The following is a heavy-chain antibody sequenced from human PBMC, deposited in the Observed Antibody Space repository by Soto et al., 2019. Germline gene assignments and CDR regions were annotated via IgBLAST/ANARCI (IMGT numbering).Heavy chain of an antibody. D-gene: IGHD4-17*01. CDR2: ISSSSSYI. CDR3: ARDPPTGDYVYDY. J-gene: IGHJ4*02. V-gene: IGHV3-21*01. Sequence: EVQLVESGGGLVKPGGSLRLSCAASGFTFSSYSMNWVRQAPGKGLEWVSSISSSSSYIYYADSVKGRFTISRDNAKNSLYLQMNSLRAEDTAVYYCARDPPTGDYVYDYWGQGTLVTVSS. CDR1: GFTFSSYS.